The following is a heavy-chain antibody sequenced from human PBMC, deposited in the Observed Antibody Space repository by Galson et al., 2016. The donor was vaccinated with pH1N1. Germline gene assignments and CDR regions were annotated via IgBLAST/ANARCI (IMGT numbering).Heavy chain of an antibody. CDR1: GFTFSSYG. CDR3: ARDRDGKGLDS. CDR2: MTYDGSNA. J-gene: IGHJ4*02. V-gene: IGHV3-30*03. Sequence: SLRLSCAASGFTFSSYGMHWVRQAPGKGLQWVAVMTYDGSNAYYADSVNGRFTISRDNSKNTLYLQIYTLSPDYTAVYYRARDRDGKGLDSWGQGILVTVFS.